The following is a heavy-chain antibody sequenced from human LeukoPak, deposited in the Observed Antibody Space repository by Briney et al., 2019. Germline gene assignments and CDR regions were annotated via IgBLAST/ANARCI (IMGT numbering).Heavy chain of an antibody. D-gene: IGHD6-19*01. CDR1: GGTFSSYA. CDR2: IIPILGIA. Sequence: SVKVSCKASGGTFSSYAISWVRQPPGQGLEWMGRIIPILGIANYAQKFQGRVTITADKSTSTAYMELSSLRSEDTAVYYCASQLPYSSGWYSPLDYWGQGTLVTVSS. CDR3: ASQLPYSSGWYSPLDY. J-gene: IGHJ4*02. V-gene: IGHV1-69*04.